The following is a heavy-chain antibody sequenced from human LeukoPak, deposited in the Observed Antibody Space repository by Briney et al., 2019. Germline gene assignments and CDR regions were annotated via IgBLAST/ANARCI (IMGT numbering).Heavy chain of an antibody. CDR2: TTGYSGDT. J-gene: IGHJ3*02. Sequence: ASVKVSCKASGYTFTKYGISWVRQAPGQGLEWMGWTTGYSGDTRFAQKLQGRVTMTTDTSASTAYMELRSLRSDDTAVYYCARDSRDYGDYVDIWGQGTMVTVSS. D-gene: IGHD4-17*01. V-gene: IGHV1-18*01. CDR1: GYTFTKYG. CDR3: ARDSRDYGDYVDI.